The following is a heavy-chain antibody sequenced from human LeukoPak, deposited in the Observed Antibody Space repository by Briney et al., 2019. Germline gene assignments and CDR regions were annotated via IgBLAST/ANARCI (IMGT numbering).Heavy chain of an antibody. CDR1: GFTFSTSW. CDR2: IRSKAYGGTT. Sequence: GGSLRLSCAASGFTFSTSWMSWVRQAPGKGLEWVGFIRSKAYGGTTEYAASVKGRFTISRDDSKSIAYLQMNSLKTEDTAVYYCTRDLFGSGWYSSAFDIWGQGTMVTVSS. D-gene: IGHD6-19*01. CDR3: TRDLFGSGWYSSAFDI. V-gene: IGHV3-49*04. J-gene: IGHJ3*02.